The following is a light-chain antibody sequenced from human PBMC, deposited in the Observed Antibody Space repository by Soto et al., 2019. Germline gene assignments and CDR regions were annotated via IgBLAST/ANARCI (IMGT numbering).Light chain of an antibody. Sequence: EIVLIQSPATLSLSPGERATLSCRASQSVGSYLAWYQHKPGQATRLIISDASNRANGIPARFSGSGSETDFTLTISSLEPEDSAVYYCQQRSNWPSLTFGGGTKVDIK. J-gene: IGKJ4*01. V-gene: IGKV3-11*01. CDR1: QSVGSY. CDR3: QQRSNWPSLT. CDR2: DAS.